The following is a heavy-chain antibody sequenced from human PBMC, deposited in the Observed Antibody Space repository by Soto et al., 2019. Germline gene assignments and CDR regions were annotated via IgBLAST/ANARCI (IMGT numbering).Heavy chain of an antibody. CDR2: LYDVDGS. V-gene: IGHV3-53*01. D-gene: IGHD1-1*01. CDR3: ATWHEREHAFDV. J-gene: IGHJ3*01. Sequence: DVQLVESGGGLIQPGESLRLSCAAFGLTISGKKYVAWVRQAPGKGLEEVSALYDVDGSFYADSVTGRFTTSSDSSKTTVYLQVNDLRPDDTAVYYCATWHEREHAFDVWGQGTTVTISS. CDR1: GLTISGKKY.